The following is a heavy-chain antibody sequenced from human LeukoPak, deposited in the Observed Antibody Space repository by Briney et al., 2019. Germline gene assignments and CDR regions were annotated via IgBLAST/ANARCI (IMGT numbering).Heavy chain of an antibody. J-gene: IGHJ6*02. CDR1: GGSISSYY. D-gene: IGHD4-17*01. V-gene: IGHV4-59*12. Sequence: KPSETLSLTCTVSGGSISSYYWSWIRQPPGKGLEWIGYIYYSGSTYYNPSLKSRVTISVDTSKNQFSLKLSSVTAADTAVYYCARDDHPTTVPYYYYGMDAWGQGTTVTVSS. CDR2: IYYSGST. CDR3: ARDDHPTTVPYYYYGMDA.